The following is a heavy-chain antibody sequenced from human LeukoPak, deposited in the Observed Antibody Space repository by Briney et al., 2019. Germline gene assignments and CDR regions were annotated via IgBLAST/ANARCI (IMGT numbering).Heavy chain of an antibody. CDR2: IYYSGST. CDR3: ARGAPYDFWSGYHFDY. D-gene: IGHD3-3*01. V-gene: IGHV4-59*01. Sequence: SETLSLTCTVSGGSISSYYWSWIRQPPGKGLEWIWYIYYSGSTNYNPSLKSRVTISVDTSKNQFSLKLSSVTAADTAVYYCARGAPYDFWSGYHFDYWGQGTLVTVSS. CDR1: GGSISSYY. J-gene: IGHJ4*02.